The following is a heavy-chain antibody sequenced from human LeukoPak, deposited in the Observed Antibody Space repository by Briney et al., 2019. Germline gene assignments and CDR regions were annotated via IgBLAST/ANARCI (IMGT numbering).Heavy chain of an antibody. J-gene: IGHJ3*02. CDR2: TNTYNGNT. Sequence: ASVKVSCKASGYTLTSYGISWVRQAPGQGLVCMGWTNTYNGNTNYAQDLQDRVTITRDTSATTAYMELSTLRSEDTAVYYCAREHDFWSPYAFDIWGQGTMVTVSS. V-gene: IGHV1-18*01. D-gene: IGHD3-3*01. CDR1: GYTLTSYG. CDR3: AREHDFWSPYAFDI.